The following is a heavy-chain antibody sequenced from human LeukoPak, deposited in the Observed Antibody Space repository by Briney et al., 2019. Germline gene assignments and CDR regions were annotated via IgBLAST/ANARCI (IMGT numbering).Heavy chain of an antibody. V-gene: IGHV3-23*01. CDR1: GFTFSSYA. D-gene: IGHD3-22*01. J-gene: IGHJ4*02. CDR3: AKDTPYYYDSSGYYGY. Sequence: GGSLRLSCAASGFTFSSYAMSWVRQAPGKGLEWVSAISGSGGSTYYADSVKGRFTISRDNSKNTLYLQMNSLRAEDTAVYYCAKDTPYYYDSSGYYGYWGQGTPVTVSS. CDR2: ISGSGGST.